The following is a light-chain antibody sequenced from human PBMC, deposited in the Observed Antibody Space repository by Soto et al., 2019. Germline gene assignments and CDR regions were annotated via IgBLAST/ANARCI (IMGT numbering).Light chain of an antibody. CDR2: DVS. CDR1: SSDVGAYNY. Sequence: QSALTQPRSVSGSPGQTVTVSCTGTSSDVGAYNYVSWYRHHPGNAPKFLIYDVSRRPSGVPDRFSASKSGNTASLTISGLKAEDEADYYCSSYAGSYTWVFGGGTKLTVL. CDR3: SSYAGSYTWV. V-gene: IGLV2-11*01. J-gene: IGLJ3*02.